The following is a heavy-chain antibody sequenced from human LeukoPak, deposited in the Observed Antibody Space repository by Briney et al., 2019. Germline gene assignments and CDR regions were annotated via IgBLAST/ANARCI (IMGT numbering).Heavy chain of an antibody. D-gene: IGHD5-18*01. Sequence: PGGSLRLSCVASGFTFSNYAMSWVRQAPGKGLEWVSVISGSGSSASYADSVKGRFTISRDNSKNTLHLQMNSLRAEDTAAYYCARDLAYSRLDYWGQGMLVTVSS. CDR2: ISGSGSSA. CDR1: GFTFSNYA. CDR3: ARDLAYSRLDY. J-gene: IGHJ4*02. V-gene: IGHV3-23*01.